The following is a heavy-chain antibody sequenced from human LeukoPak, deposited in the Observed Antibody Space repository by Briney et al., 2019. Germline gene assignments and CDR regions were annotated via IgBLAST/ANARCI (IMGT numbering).Heavy chain of an antibody. V-gene: IGHV1-2*02. D-gene: IGHD3-16*01. Sequence: VASVKVSCKASGYTFTGYYMHWVRQAPGQGLEWMGWINPNSGGTNYAQKFQGRVTMTRDTSISTAYMELSSLRSEDTAVYYCARGFVGLRGGAPFDYWGQGTLVTVSS. J-gene: IGHJ4*02. CDR1: GYTFTGYY. CDR3: ARGFVGLRGGAPFDY. CDR2: INPNSGGT.